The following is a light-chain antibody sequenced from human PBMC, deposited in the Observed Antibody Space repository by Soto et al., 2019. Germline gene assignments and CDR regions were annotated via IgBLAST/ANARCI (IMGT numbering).Light chain of an antibody. CDR2: DVS. J-gene: IGLJ1*01. CDR3: SSHAGTNNPFV. CDR1: NSDVGAYNF. V-gene: IGLV2-8*01. Sequence: QSALTQPPSASGSPGQSVTISCTGNNSDVGAYNFVSWYQQHPGTAPKLMIYDVSKRPSWVPDRFSASKSGNTATLIVSGLQAEYEADYYCSSHAGTNNPFVFGTGTKLTVL.